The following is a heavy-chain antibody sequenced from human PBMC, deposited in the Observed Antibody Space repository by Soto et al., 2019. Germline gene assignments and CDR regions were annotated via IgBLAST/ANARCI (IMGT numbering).Heavy chain of an antibody. CDR1: GFTFSSYG. D-gene: IGHD2-2*01. Sequence: GGSLRLSCAASGFTFSSYGMHWVRQAPGKGLEWVAVISYDGSNKYYADSVKGRFTISRDNSKNTLYLQMNSLRAEDTAVYYCAKDWARVVSYLPMLAYWGQGTLVTVSS. J-gene: IGHJ4*02. CDR3: AKDWARVVSYLPMLAY. V-gene: IGHV3-30*18. CDR2: ISYDGSNK.